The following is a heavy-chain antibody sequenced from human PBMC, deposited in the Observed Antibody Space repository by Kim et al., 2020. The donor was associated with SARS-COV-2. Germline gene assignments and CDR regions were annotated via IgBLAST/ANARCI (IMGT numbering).Heavy chain of an antibody. D-gene: IGHD2-2*01. J-gene: IGHJ6*03. V-gene: IGHV4-34*01. Sequence: SETLSLTCAVYGGSFSGYYWSWIRQPPGKGLEWIGEINHSGSTNYNPSLKSRVTISVDTSKNQFSLKLSSVTAADTAVYYCARGRKETRYCSSTSCSSAYYYYYMDVWGKGTTVTVSS. CDR1: GGSFSGYY. CDR3: ARGRKETRYCSSTSCSSAYYYYYMDV. CDR2: INHSGST.